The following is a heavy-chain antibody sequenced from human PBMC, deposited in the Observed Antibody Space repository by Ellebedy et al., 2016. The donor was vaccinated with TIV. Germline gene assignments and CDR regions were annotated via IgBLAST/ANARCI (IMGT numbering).Heavy chain of an antibody. D-gene: IGHD6-19*01. CDR1: GYTFTNYA. CDR2: INVANGNT. CDR3: ARDWAGLALAALDY. J-gene: IGHJ4*02. V-gene: IGHV1-3*01. Sequence: AASVKVSCKASGYTFTNYALHWVRQAPGQRLEWVGWINVANGNTKYSQKFQGRVTITRDTSASAVSMAVGSLRFEDTAVYYCARDWAGLALAALDYWGQGTLVTVSS.